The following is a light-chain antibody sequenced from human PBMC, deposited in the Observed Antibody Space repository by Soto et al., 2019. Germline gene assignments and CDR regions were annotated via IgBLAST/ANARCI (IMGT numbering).Light chain of an antibody. CDR2: WAS. CDR1: QSVLQSSKSKNY. CDR3: QQHYTSPLT. V-gene: IGKV4-1*01. J-gene: IGKJ4*01. Sequence: DIVMTQSPDSLAVSLGERATINCKSSQSVLQSSKSKNYLVWYQQKAGQPPKMLFYWASARKSGVPDRFSGSGSGTDFTLTISSLQAEDVAVYYRQQHYTSPLTFGGGTKVEIK.